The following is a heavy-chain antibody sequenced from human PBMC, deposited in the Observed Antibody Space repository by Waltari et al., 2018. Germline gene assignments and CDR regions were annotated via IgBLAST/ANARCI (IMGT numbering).Heavy chain of an antibody. CDR3: AFDWNYGSLDY. V-gene: IGHV3-7*03. J-gene: IGHJ4*02. D-gene: IGHD1-7*01. CDR2: IKQDGSEK. Sequence: VQLVESGGGLVQPGGSLRLSCAASGFTFSSYWMSWVRQAPGKGLEWVANIKQDGSEKYDVDSVKGRFTISRDNAKNSLYLQMNSLRAEDTAVYYCAFDWNYGSLDYWGQGTLVTVSS. CDR1: GFTFSSYW.